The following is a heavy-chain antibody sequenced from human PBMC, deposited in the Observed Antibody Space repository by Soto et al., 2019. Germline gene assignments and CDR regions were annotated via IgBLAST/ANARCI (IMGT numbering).Heavy chain of an antibody. J-gene: IGHJ4*02. V-gene: IGHV3-23*01. CDR2: ISGSGGST. D-gene: IGHD2-8*01. CDR3: AKDQGGYCTNGVCYTEKVFDY. CDR1: GCTFISYA. Sequence: GGSLRVSCAASGCTFISYAMSWVRQAPGKGLEWVSAISGSGGSTYYADSVKGRFTISRDNSKNTLYLQMNSLRAEDTAVYYCAKDQGGYCTNGVCYTEKVFDYWGQGTLVTVSS.